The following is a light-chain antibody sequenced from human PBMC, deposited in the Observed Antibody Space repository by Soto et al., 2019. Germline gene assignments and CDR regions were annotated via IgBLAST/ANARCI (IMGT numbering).Light chain of an antibody. CDR3: QQYNNWPALT. J-gene: IGKJ4*01. V-gene: IGKV3-15*01. CDR2: GAS. Sequence: EIVMTQSPATLSVSPGERATLSCRASQSVSSNLAWYQQKPGQAPRLLIYGASTRATGIPARFSGSRSGTEFTITISSLQSEDFAVYYCQQYNNWPALTFGGGPKVEIK. CDR1: QSVSSN.